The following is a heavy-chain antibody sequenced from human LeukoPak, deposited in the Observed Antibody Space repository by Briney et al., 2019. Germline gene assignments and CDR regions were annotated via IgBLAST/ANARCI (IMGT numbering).Heavy chain of an antibody. D-gene: IGHD2-2*02. J-gene: IGHJ4*02. V-gene: IGHV4-34*01. Sequence: SETLSLTCAVYGGSFSGYYWSWIRQPPGKGLEWIGEINHSGSTNYNPSLKSRVTISVDTSKNQFSLKLSSVTAADTAVYYCARGDCSSTICYTFDYCGQGSLVTVSS. CDR2: INHSGST. CDR3: ARGDCSSTICYTFDY. CDR1: GGSFSGYY.